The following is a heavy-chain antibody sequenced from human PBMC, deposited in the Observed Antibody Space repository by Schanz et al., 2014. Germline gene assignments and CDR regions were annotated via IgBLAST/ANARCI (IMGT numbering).Heavy chain of an antibody. CDR1: GFTFSSHW. CDR2: INSVGSNT. Sequence: EVQLLESGGGLVQPGGSLRLSCAASGFTFSSHWMHWVRQDPGKGLVWVARINSVGSNTDYAESVKGRFTISRDNFKGALYLQMNNLRAEDTAVYYCVRVSFADPRLYRGMDRDIDYWGQGTLVTVSS. D-gene: IGHD5-18*01. J-gene: IGHJ4*02. V-gene: IGHV3-74*02. CDR3: VRVSFADPRLYRGMDRDIDY.